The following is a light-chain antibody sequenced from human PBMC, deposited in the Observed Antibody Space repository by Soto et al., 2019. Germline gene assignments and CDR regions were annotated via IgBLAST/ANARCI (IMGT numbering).Light chain of an antibody. CDR3: SSYTTISTDV. CDR1: SRDVGGYNY. V-gene: IGLV2-14*01. CDR2: DVR. Sequence: QSALTQPASVSGSPGQSITISCTGTSRDVGGYNYVSWYQQHPGKAPKLMIYDVRNRPSGVSNRFSGSKSVNTASLTISGLQAEDEADYYCSSYTTISTDVFGTGTQLTVL. J-gene: IGLJ1*01.